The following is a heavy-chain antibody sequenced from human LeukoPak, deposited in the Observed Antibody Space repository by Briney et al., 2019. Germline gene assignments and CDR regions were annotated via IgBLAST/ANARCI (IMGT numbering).Heavy chain of an antibody. CDR1: GFTFSDYA. J-gene: IGHJ4*02. CDR2: IRSKAYGGTT. V-gene: IGHV3-49*04. CDR3: TKNLRRLDY. D-gene: IGHD4-17*01. Sequence: PGGSLRLSCTASGFTFSDYAMSWVRQAPGKGLEWVGFIRSKAYGGTTEYAASVKGRFTISRDDSKSIAYLQMNSLKTEDTAVYYCTKNLRRLDYWGQGTLVTVSS.